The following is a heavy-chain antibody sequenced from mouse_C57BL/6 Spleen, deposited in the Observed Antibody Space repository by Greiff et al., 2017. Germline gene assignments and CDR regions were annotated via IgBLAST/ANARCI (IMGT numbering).Heavy chain of an antibody. Sequence: EVQLQQSGPELVKPGASVKIPCKASGYTFTDYNMDWVKQSHGKSLEWIGDINPNNGGTIYNQKFKGKATLTVDKSSSTAYMELRSLTSEDTAVYYCAMGDGYGWYFDVWGTGTTVTVSS. V-gene: IGHV1-18*01. CDR3: AMGDGYGWYFDV. J-gene: IGHJ1*03. D-gene: IGHD2-2*01. CDR1: GYTFTDYN. CDR2: INPNNGGT.